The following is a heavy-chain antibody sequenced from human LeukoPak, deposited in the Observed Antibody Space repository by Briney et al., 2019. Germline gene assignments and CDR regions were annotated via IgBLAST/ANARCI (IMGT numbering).Heavy chain of an antibody. CDR3: TRDSGTYNWFDP. CDR2: IDKKDKGYATAT. J-gene: IGHJ5*02. Sequence: GGSLTLSCAASGFTFSGSAIHWVRQSPGKGLEWVGQIDKKDKGYATATAYAASVKGRFTISRDHSINTAYLQMKSLKTEDTALYYCTRDSGTYNWFDPWGQGTLVTVSS. CDR1: GFTFSGSA. V-gene: IGHV3-73*01. D-gene: IGHD1-26*01.